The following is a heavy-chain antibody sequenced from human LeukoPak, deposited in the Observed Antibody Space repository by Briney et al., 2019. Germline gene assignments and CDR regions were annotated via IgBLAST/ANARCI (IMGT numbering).Heavy chain of an antibody. CDR3: ARSSAVAGTRVNWFDP. J-gene: IGHJ5*02. Sequence: PSETLSLTCTVSGGSISTSSYYWGWVRQPPGKGLEWIGNIFYSGSTYYSPSLKSRVTISVDTSKNQFSLKLSSVSAADTAVYYCARSSAVAGTRVNWFDPWGQGTLVTVSS. D-gene: IGHD6-19*01. CDR1: GGSISTSSYY. CDR2: IFYSGST. V-gene: IGHV4-39*07.